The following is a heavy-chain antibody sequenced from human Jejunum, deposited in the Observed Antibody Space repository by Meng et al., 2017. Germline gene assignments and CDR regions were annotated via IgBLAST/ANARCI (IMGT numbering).Heavy chain of an antibody. CDR3: ARAYYAGSGSYPAFRI. CDR1: GFLFSDHE. V-gene: IGHV3-48*03. J-gene: IGHJ3*02. Sequence: GESLKISCVASGFLFSDHEMNWVRQAPGKGLDWVSYISSSGNTIHYADSVKGRFTISRDNARSSLYLQMNSLRVEDTAVYYCARAYYAGSGSYPAFRIWGQGTMVTVSS. CDR2: ISSSGNTI. D-gene: IGHD3-10*01.